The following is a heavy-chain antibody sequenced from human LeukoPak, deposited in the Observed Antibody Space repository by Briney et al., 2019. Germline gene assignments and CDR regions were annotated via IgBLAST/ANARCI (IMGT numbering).Heavy chain of an antibody. J-gene: IGHJ4*02. Sequence: SGRSLRLSCAASGFTFSSYNMNWVRQAPGKGLEWVSSISSSSSYIYYADSVKGRFTISRDNAKNSLYLQMNSLRAEDTAVYYCARSPVTSDYWGQGTLVTVSS. CDR3: ARSPVTSDY. CDR1: GFTFSSYN. D-gene: IGHD4-17*01. V-gene: IGHV3-21*01. CDR2: ISSSSSYI.